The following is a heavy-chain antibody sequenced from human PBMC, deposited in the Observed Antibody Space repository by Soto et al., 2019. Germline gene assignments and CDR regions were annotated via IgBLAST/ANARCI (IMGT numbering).Heavy chain of an antibody. CDR1: GFTFSNYA. D-gene: IGHD3-22*01. Sequence: EVQLLESGGGLVQPGGSLRLSCTASGFTFSNYAVSWVRQAPGKGLEWVSSISGGRDSTYYADSVKGRFTISRDNSKNTLYLQMSSLRAEDTALYYCAKKDGTDGYYDAFDIWGRGTMVTVSS. J-gene: IGHJ3*02. V-gene: IGHV3-23*01. CDR3: AKKDGTDGYYDAFDI. CDR2: ISGGRDST.